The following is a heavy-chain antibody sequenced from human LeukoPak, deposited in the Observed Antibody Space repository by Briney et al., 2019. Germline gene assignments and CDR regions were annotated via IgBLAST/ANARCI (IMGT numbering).Heavy chain of an antibody. CDR2: ISGSGSPT. J-gene: IGHJ5*02. Sequence: GGSLRLSCAASGFTFSSYSMNWVRQAPGKGLEWVSGISGSGSPTHYADSVKGRFAISRDNSKNTVYLQMNSLRAEDTAVYYCAKENGDLYEYCGFTSCPDNWFDPWGQGTLVTVSS. CDR1: GFTFSSYS. D-gene: IGHD2-2*01. CDR3: AKENGDLYEYCGFTSCPDNWFDP. V-gene: IGHV3-23*01.